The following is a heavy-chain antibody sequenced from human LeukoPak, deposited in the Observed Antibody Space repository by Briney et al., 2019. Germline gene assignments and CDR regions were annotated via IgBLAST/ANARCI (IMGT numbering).Heavy chain of an antibody. V-gene: IGHV3-30*02. Sequence: GGSLRLSCAASGFTFSSYGMHWVRQAPGKGLEWVAFIRYDGSNKYYADSVKGRFTISRDNSENMLYLQMNSLRVEDTAVYFCAKDRPNYYGSNGRYYRRDGDYWGQGTLVTVSS. CDR2: IRYDGSNK. CDR3: AKDRPNYYGSNGRYYRRDGDY. CDR1: GFTFSSYG. D-gene: IGHD3-22*01. J-gene: IGHJ4*02.